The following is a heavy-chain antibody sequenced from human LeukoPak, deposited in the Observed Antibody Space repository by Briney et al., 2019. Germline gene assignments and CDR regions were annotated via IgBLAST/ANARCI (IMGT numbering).Heavy chain of an antibody. J-gene: IGHJ4*02. Sequence: PGGSLRLSCAASGSTFDDYAMHWVRQAPGKGLEWVSGISWNSGSIGYADSVKGRFTISRDNAKTSLYLQMNSLRAEDTALYYCARTPTFGGVIVIPYYFDYWGQGTLVTVSS. D-gene: IGHD3-16*02. CDR3: ARTPTFGGVIVIPYYFDY. CDR2: ISWNSGSI. V-gene: IGHV3-9*01. CDR1: GSTFDDYA.